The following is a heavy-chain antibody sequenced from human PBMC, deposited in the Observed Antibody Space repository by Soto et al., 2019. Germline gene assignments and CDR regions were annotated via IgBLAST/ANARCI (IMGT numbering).Heavy chain of an antibody. CDR3: AREMKFDLWRKGLDV. J-gene: IGHJ6*02. CDR1: GYTFTSYD. V-gene: IGHV1-8*01. CDR2: MDPNSGST. Sequence: QAQLVQSGAEVKKPGASVKVSCKASGYTFTSYDINWLRQAPGQGLEWLGWMDPNSGSTGYAQNFQGRVTLTRNISINTAHMELSSLRSEDTAVYYCAREMKFDLWRKGLDVWGQGTKVTVSS. D-gene: IGHD3-3*01.